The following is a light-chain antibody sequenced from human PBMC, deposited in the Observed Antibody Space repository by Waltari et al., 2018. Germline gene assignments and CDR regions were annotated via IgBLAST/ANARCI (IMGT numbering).Light chain of an antibody. Sequence: QSALPQPRSVSGSPGESVTISCTGTGSEVGDYNYVSWYQQHPGQAPKVLIYDVSKRPSGVPDRYYGAKSGNSASLSILGRQAEDEADYYCCSYAGTWVFGGGTKLTVL. CDR2: DVS. CDR3: CSYAGTWV. J-gene: IGLJ3*02. CDR1: GSEVGDYNY. V-gene: IGLV2-11*01.